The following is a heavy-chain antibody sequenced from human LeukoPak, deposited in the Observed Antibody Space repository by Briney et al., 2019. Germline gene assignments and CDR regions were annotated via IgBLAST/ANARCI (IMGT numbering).Heavy chain of an antibody. V-gene: IGHV4-4*07. J-gene: IGHJ4*02. CDR2: IYTSGST. Sequence: SETLSLTCTVSGGSISSYYWSWIRQPAVKGLEWIGRIYTSGSTNYNPSLKSRVTMSVDTSKNQFSLKLSSVTAADTAVYYCASSRAYYYDSSGYYYFDYWGQGTLVTVSS. CDR1: GGSISSYY. D-gene: IGHD3-22*01. CDR3: ASSRAYYYDSSGYYYFDY.